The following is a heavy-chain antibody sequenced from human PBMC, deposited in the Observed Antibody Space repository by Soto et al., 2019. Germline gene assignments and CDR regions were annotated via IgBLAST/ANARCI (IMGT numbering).Heavy chain of an antibody. CDR3: ARDVLRYFDWSPLLDV. V-gene: IGHV3-21*01. CDR1: GFTFSSYS. Sequence: PGGSLRLSCAASGFTFSSYSMNWVRQAPGKGLEWVSSISSSSYIYYADSVKGRLTISRDNAKNSLYLQMNSLRAEDTAVYYCARDVLRYFDWSPLLDVWGQGTTVTVSS. D-gene: IGHD3-9*01. CDR2: ISSSSYI. J-gene: IGHJ6*02.